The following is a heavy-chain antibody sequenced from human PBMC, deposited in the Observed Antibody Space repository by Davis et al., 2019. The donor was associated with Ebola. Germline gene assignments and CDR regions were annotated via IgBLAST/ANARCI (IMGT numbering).Heavy chain of an antibody. J-gene: IGHJ6*02. CDR1: GGSFSGYY. V-gene: IGHV4-34*01. D-gene: IGHD3-3*01. Sequence: SETLSLTCAVYGGSFSGYYWSWIRQPPGKGLEWIGEINHSGSTNYNPSLKSRVTISVDMSKNQFSLKLSSVTAADTAVYYCARTYYDFWSGLSQMGMDVWGQGTTVTVSS. CDR2: INHSGST. CDR3: ARTYYDFWSGLSQMGMDV.